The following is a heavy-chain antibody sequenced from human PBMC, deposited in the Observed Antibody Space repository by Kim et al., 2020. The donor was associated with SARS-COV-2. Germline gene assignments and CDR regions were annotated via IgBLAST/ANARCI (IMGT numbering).Heavy chain of an antibody. Sequence: SETLSLTCTVSGGSISSYYWSWIRQPPGKGLEWIGYSYYSGSTNYNPSLKSRVTISVDTSKNQFSLKLSSVTAADTAVYYCASDGRIAGAFDIWGQGTMGTVSS. V-gene: IGHV4-59*01. CDR2: SYYSGST. CDR3: ASDGRIAGAFDI. J-gene: IGHJ3*02. CDR1: GGSISSYY. D-gene: IGHD2-21*01.